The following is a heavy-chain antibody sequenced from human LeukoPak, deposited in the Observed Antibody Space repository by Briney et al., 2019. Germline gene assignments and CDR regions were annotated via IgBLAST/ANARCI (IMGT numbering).Heavy chain of an antibody. CDR1: GFTFSSYA. J-gene: IGHJ3*02. V-gene: IGHV3-30-3*01. CDR3: ARDYADGEDFEGASDAFDI. D-gene: IGHD3-10*01. CDR2: ISYDGSNK. Sequence: GGSLRLSCAASGFTFSSYAMHWVRQAPGKGLEWVAVISYDGSNKYYADSVKGRFTISRDNSKNTLYLQMNSLRAEDTAVYYCARDYADGEDFEGASDAFDIWGQGTMVTVSS.